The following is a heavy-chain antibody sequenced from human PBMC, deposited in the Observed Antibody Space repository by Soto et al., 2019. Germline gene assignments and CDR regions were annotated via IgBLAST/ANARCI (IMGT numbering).Heavy chain of an antibody. CDR1: GFTFNIYW. CDR2: IDNDGSAT. CDR3: ARDNWNSY. V-gene: IGHV3-74*01. J-gene: IGHJ4*02. Sequence: EVQLVESGGGLVQPGGSLRLSCVASGFTFNIYWMHWVRQAPGKRLECVSRIDNDGSATTYADSVKGRFTISRDNAKNTLFLQMNTLRVDDTAVYYCARDNWNSYWGQGTLVTVSS. D-gene: IGHD1-1*01.